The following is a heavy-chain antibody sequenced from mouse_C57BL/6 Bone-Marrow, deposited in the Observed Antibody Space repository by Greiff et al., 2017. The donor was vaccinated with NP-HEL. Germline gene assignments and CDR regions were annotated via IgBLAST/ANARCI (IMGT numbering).Heavy chain of an antibody. CDR1: GYTFTDYY. CDR3: AREFITTVVDGY. Sequence: EVQLQQSGPVLVKPGASVKMSCKASGYTFTDYYMNWVKQSHGKSLEWIGVIYPYNGGTSYNQKFKGKATLTVDKSSSTAYMELNSLTSEDSAVYYCAREFITTVVDGYWGQGTTLTVSS. CDR2: IYPYNGGT. J-gene: IGHJ2*01. V-gene: IGHV1-19*01. D-gene: IGHD1-1*01.